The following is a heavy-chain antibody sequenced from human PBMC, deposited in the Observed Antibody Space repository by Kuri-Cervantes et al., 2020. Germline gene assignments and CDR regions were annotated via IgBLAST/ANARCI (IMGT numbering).Heavy chain of an antibody. CDR2: IYHSGST. Sequence: SETLSLTCTVSGGSISSYYWSWIRQPPGKGLEWIGSIYHSGSTYYNPSLKSRVTISVDTSKNQFSLKLSSVTAADTAVYYCASPGAVTMVRGVIISTYYFDYWGQGTLVTVSS. J-gene: IGHJ4*02. D-gene: IGHD3-10*01. CDR1: GGSISSYY. CDR3: ASPGAVTMVRGVIISTYYFDY. V-gene: IGHV4-59*04.